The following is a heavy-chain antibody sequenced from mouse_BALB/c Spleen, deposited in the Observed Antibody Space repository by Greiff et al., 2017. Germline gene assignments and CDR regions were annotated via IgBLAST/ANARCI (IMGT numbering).Heavy chain of an antibody. Sequence: VKLMESGAELVRPGVSVKISCKGSGYTFTDYAMHWVKKSHAKSLEWIGVISTYYGDASYNQKFKGKATMTVDKSSSTAYMELARLTSEDSAIYYCARGGFHDYWGQGTTLTVSS. CDR2: ISTYYGDA. CDR3: ARGGFHDY. CDR1: GYTFTDYA. J-gene: IGHJ2*01. V-gene: IGHV1S137*01.